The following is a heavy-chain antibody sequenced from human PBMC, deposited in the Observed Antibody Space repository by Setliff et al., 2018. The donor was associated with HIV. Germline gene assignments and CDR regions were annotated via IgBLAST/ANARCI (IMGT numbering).Heavy chain of an antibody. Sequence: VGSLRLSCAASGFTFRTYGMHWVRQAPGEGLEWVAFISYGGNNEYYADSVKGRFTISSDNSKNTLYLQMDSLRPEDTAVYYCAREVAADGTYFDYWGQGALVTVSS. CDR2: ISYGGNNE. J-gene: IGHJ4*01. V-gene: IGHV3-30*03. CDR1: GFTFRTYG. D-gene: IGHD6-13*01. CDR3: AREVAADGTYFDY.